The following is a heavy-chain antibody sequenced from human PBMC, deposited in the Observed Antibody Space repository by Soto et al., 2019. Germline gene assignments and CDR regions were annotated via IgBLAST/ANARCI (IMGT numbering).Heavy chain of an antibody. CDR3: ARPGGSGWSSFDS. Sequence: SETLSLTCAVYGGSFSGYYWSWICQPPGKGLEWIGEINHSGSTNYNPSLKSRVTISVDTSKNHFSLKLTSVTAADTAVYYCARPGGSGWSSFDSRGQGSQVTVSS. V-gene: IGHV4-34*01. CDR2: INHSGST. CDR1: GGSFSGYY. D-gene: IGHD6-13*01. J-gene: IGHJ4*02.